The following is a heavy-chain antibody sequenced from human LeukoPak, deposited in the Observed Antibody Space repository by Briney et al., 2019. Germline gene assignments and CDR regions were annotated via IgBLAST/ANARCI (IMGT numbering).Heavy chain of an antibody. CDR1: GYTFTGYY. V-gene: IGHV1-2*06. D-gene: IGHD6-19*01. CDR3: ARERAGLPIDY. CDR2: INPNSGGT. Sequence: ASVKVSCKASGYTFTGYYMLWVRQAPGQGLEWMGRINPNSGGTNYAQKFQGRVTMTRDTSISTAYMELSRLRSDDTAVYYCARERAGLPIDYWGQGTLVTVSS. J-gene: IGHJ4*02.